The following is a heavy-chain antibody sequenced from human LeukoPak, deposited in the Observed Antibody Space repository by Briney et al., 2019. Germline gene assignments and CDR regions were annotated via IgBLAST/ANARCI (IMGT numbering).Heavy chain of an antibody. J-gene: IGHJ4*02. D-gene: IGHD3-10*01. CDR1: GFTVSGDY. CDR3: ARMGLWFGELLGRRDY. CDR2: IYRAGST. V-gene: IGHV3-66*01. Sequence: GGSLRLSCAASGFTVSGDYMSWVRQAPGKGLEWVSIIYRAGSTHYADSVKGGFIISRDNSKNTLELQTNSLRADDTAAYYCARMGLWFGELLGRRDYWGQGTQVTVSS.